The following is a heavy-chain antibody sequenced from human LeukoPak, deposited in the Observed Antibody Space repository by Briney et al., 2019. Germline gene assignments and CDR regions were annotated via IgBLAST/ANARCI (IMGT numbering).Heavy chain of an antibody. CDR1: GFTFSSYW. Sequence: GGSLRLSCAASGFTFSSYWMSWVRQAPGKGLEWVANIKQDGSEKYYADSVKGRFTISRDNSKNTLYLQMNSLRAEDTAVYYCARLGYSSSWYPDYWGQGTLVTVSS. V-gene: IGHV3-7*01. J-gene: IGHJ4*02. CDR2: IKQDGSEK. D-gene: IGHD6-13*01. CDR3: ARLGYSSSWYPDY.